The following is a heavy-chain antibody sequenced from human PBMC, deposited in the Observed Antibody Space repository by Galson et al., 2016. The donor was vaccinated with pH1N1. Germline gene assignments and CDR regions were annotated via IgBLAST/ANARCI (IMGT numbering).Heavy chain of an antibody. J-gene: IGHJ5*02. CDR2: ISYDGSNK. Sequence: SLRLSCAASAFTFSSYAMHWVRQAPGKGLEWVAVISYDGSNKFYADSVKGRFTISRDNSKNTLYLQMNSLRAEETAVYYCARDRYYYDSSGYFVNWFDPWGQGTLVTVSS. CDR3: ARDRYYYDSSGYFVNWFDP. CDR1: AFTFSSYA. V-gene: IGHV3-30-3*01. D-gene: IGHD3-22*01.